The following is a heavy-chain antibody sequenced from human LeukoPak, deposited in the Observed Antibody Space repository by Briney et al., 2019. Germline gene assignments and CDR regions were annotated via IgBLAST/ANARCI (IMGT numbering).Heavy chain of an antibody. V-gene: IGHV1-46*01. J-gene: IGHJ4*02. Sequence: VASVKVSCKASGYTFTSYYMHWVRQAPGQGLEWMGIINPSGGSTSYAQKFQGRVTMTRDTSTSTVYMELSSLRSDDTAIYYCARVREQWLLTEDSWGQGTQVTVSS. CDR2: INPSGGST. CDR1: GYTFTSYY. D-gene: IGHD6-19*01. CDR3: ARVREQWLLTEDS.